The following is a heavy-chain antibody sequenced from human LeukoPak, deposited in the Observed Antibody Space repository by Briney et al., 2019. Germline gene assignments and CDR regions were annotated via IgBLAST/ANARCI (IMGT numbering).Heavy chain of an antibody. CDR3: ARLGYSSGSVDY. Sequence: SETLSLTCTVSGSSISSYYWSWIRQPPGKGLEWIGYLYYSVSTNYNPSLKSRVTISVDTSKNQFSLKLSSVTAADTAVYYCARLGYSSGSVDYWGQGTLVTVSS. D-gene: IGHD5-18*01. CDR2: LYYSVST. J-gene: IGHJ4*02. CDR1: GSSISSYY. V-gene: IGHV4-59*01.